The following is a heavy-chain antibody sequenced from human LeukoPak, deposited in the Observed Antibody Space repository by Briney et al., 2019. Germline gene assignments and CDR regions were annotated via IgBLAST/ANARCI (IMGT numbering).Heavy chain of an antibody. CDR1: GYSFTSYW. CDR3: ARGGPSYALDY. D-gene: IGHD2-2*01. J-gene: IGHJ4*02. CDR2: IYPGDSDT. Sequence: GESLQISCKGSGYSFTSYWIGWVRQMPRKGLEWMGIIYPGDSDTRYSPSFQGQVTISVDKSISTAYLQWSSLKASDTAMFYCARGGPSYALDYWGQGTLVTVSS. V-gene: IGHV5-51*01.